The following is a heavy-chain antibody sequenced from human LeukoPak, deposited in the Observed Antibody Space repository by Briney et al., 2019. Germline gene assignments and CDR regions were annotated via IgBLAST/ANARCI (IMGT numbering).Heavy chain of an antibody. J-gene: IGHJ3*02. V-gene: IGHV3-21*01. Sequence: PGGSLRLSCAASGFTFSYYNMNWVRQAPGKGLEWVSSISSISSYIYYADSVKGRFTISRDNAKNSLYLQMNSLRAEDTAVYYCARHFRDYGDAFDIWGQGTMVSVSS. CDR2: ISSISSYI. CDR1: GFTFSYYN. CDR3: ARHFRDYGDAFDI. D-gene: IGHD4-17*01.